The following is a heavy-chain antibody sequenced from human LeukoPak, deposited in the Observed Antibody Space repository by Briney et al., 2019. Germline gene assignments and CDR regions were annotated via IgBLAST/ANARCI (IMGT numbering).Heavy chain of an antibody. V-gene: IGHV3-30-3*01. D-gene: IGHD4-17*01. Sequence: PGGSLRLSCAASGLTFSLYAMHWVRQAPGKGLEWVAVISKDGNSIRYADSVKGRFTISRDNSKNALFLQLDSLRAEDTAIYYCARNDYGDYYFDYWGLGTLVTVSS. CDR1: GLTFSLYA. CDR2: ISKDGNSI. CDR3: ARNDYGDYYFDY. J-gene: IGHJ4*02.